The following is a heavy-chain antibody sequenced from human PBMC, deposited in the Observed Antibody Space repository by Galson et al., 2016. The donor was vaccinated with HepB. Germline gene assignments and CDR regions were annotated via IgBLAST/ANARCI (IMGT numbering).Heavy chain of an antibody. CDR3: ARVVATWFDP. J-gene: IGHJ5*02. CDR2: ITHDGSGA. Sequence: RQAPGKGLVWVSRITHDGSGANYADSVKGGFTISRDNAKNTLYLQMNSLRVDDTAIYYCARVVATWFDPWGQGTQVTVSP. V-gene: IGHV3-74*01. D-gene: IGHD2-2*01.